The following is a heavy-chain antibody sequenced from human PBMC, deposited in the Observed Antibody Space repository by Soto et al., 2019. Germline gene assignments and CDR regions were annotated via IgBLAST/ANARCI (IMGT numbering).Heavy chain of an antibody. Sequence: SETLSLTCTFSCGSIISANWWSWVRQPPGRGLEWVGQIFHNENTHYSPSLKSRVTISVGKSTNQFSLNLSSVTAADTAIYYCARVEDCTGDTCVLVAFDIWGQGTMVTVSS. CDR3: ARVEDCTGDTCVLVAFDI. CDR1: CGSIISANW. V-gene: IGHV4-4*02. D-gene: IGHD2-8*02. CDR2: IFHNENT. J-gene: IGHJ3*02.